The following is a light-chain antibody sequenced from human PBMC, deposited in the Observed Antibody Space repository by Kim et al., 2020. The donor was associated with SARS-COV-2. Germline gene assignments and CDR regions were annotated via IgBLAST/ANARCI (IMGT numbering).Light chain of an antibody. CDR3: QQYGTSPLT. Sequence: LSPGESAPLSCRASQSVSNSYLAWYQQKPGQAPRLLIYDASSRATGIPDRFSGSGSGTDFSLTISRLEPEDFAVYSCQQYGTSPLTFGQGTKLEI. CDR1: QSVSNSY. V-gene: IGKV3-20*01. CDR2: DAS. J-gene: IGKJ2*01.